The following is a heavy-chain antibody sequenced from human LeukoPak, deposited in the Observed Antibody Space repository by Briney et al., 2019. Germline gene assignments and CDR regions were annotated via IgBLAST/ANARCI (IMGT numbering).Heavy chain of an antibody. CDR3: ARDPGSGYFL. CDR1: GFTFSGYG. V-gene: IGHV3-33*08. CDR2: IWYDGSNK. D-gene: IGHD3-3*01. Sequence: GGSLRLSCAASGFTFSGYGMHWVRQAPGKGLEWVAVIWYDGSNKYYVDSVKGRFTISRDNSKNTLFLQMNSLRAEDTAVYYCARDPGSGYFLWGQGTTVTVSS. J-gene: IGHJ6*02.